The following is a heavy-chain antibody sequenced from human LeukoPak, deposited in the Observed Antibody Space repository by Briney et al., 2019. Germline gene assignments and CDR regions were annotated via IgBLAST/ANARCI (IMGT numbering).Heavy chain of an antibody. V-gene: IGHV4-34*01. J-gene: IGHJ3*02. CDR1: GGSFSGYY. CDR2: INHSGST. CDR3: ARVPYCSSTSCYLRAFDI. Sequence: SETLSLTCAVYGGSFSGYYWSWIRQPPGKGLEWIGEINHSGSTNYNPSLKSRLTISVDTSKNQFSLKLSSVTAADTAVYYCARVPYCSSTSCYLRAFDIWGQGTMVTVSS. D-gene: IGHD2-2*01.